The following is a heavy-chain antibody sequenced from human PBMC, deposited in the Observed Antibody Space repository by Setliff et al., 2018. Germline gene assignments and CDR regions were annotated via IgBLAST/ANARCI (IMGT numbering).Heavy chain of an antibody. Sequence: SETLSLTCTVSGGSISPYFWSWIRQPPGKGLEWIGYIYHNGNTNFNPSLKSRVNMSVDTSKNQIALSLKSVTAAGTAVYYCARDRTAYSYGLDVWGQGTTVTVSS. V-gene: IGHV4-59*01. CDR2: IYHNGNT. J-gene: IGHJ6*02. CDR1: GGSISPYF. D-gene: IGHD5-18*01. CDR3: ARDRTAYSYGLDV.